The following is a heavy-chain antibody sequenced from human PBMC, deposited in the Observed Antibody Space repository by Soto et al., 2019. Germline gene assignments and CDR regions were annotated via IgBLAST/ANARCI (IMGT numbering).Heavy chain of an antibody. CDR1: GFSFSNFG. CDR3: AKLSSPTNDIAAAGPDY. V-gene: IGHV3-33*03. J-gene: IGHJ4*02. Sequence: RGSLRLSCATSGFSFSNFGMHWVRQAPGKGLEWVAVIWFDGSNEYYADSVRGRFTISRDNSKNTLYVQMNSLRAEDTAVYYCAKLSSPTNDIAAAGPDYWGQGTLVTVSS. CDR2: IWFDGSNE. D-gene: IGHD6-13*01.